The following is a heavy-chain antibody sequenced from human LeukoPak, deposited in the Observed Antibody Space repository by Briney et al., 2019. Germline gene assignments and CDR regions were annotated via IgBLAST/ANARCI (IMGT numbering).Heavy chain of an antibody. CDR2: IIPILGIA. J-gene: IGHJ4*02. CDR1: GGTFSSYA. CDR3: ARGPYYYDSSGYYPYYFDY. Sequence: SVKVSCKASGGTFSSYAISWVRQAPGQGLEWMGRIIPILGIANYAQKFQGRVTITADKSTSTAYMELSSLRSEDTAVYYCARGPYYYDSSGYYPYYFDYWGQGTLVTVSS. D-gene: IGHD3-22*01. V-gene: IGHV1-69*04.